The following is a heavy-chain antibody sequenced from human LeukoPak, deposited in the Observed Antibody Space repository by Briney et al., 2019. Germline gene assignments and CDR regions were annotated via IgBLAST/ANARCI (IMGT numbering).Heavy chain of an antibody. CDR2: IKQDGSEK. CDR1: GFTLSSYW. CDR3: ARESKGRSKIDY. J-gene: IGHJ4*02. D-gene: IGHD4-17*01. Sequence: GGSLRLSCAASGFTLSSYWMSWVRQAPGKGLEWVGNIKQDGSEKYYVDSVKGRFTISRDNAKNSLYLQMNSLRAEDTAVYYCARESKGRSKIDYWGQGTLVTVSS. V-gene: IGHV3-7*01.